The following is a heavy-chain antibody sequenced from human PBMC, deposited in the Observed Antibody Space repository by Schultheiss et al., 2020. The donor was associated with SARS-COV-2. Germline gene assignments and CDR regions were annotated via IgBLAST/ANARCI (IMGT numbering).Heavy chain of an antibody. CDR2: ISSSSSYI. CDR3: ARGGYCSSTSCYQTY. CDR1: GFTFSSYS. V-gene: IGHV3-21*01. J-gene: IGHJ4*02. D-gene: IGHD2-2*01. Sequence: GGSLRLSCAASGFTFSSYSMNWVRQAPGKGLEWVSSISSSSSYIYYADSVKGRFTISRDNAKNSLYLQMNSLRAEDTAVYYCARGGYCSSTSCYQTYWGQGTLVTVSS.